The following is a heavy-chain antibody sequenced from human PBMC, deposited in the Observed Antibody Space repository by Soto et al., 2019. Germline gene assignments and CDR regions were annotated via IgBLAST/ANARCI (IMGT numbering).Heavy chain of an antibody. D-gene: IGHD4-17*01. CDR1: GYSFSTYW. J-gene: IGHJ4*02. CDR2: IYPGDSDT. CDR3: ARPFYGDYVEWWVYY. V-gene: IGHV5-51*01. Sequence: PGESLKISCKASGYSFSTYWIGWVRQMPGKGLEWMGIIYPGDSDTKYSPSLQGQVTISADKSISTAYLQWSSLKASDTAMYYCARPFYGDYVEWWVYYWGQGTLDTVSS.